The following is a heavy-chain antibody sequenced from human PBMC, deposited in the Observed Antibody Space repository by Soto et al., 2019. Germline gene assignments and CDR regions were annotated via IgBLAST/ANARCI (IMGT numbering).Heavy chain of an antibody. D-gene: IGHD2-15*01. V-gene: IGHV3-48*03. CDR1: GFTFSSYE. J-gene: IGHJ4*02. CDR2: ISSSGSTI. CDR3: ARGGDIVVVVAALCFDY. Sequence: PGGSLRLSCAASGFTFSSYEMTWVRQAPGKGLEWVSYISSSGSTIYYADSVKGRFTISRDNAKNSLYLQMNSLRAEDTAVYYCARGGDIVVVVAALCFDYWGQGTLVTVSS.